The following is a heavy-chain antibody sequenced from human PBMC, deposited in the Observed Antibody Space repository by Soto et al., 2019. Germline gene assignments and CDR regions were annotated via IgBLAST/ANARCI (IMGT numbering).Heavy chain of an antibody. V-gene: IGHV3-30*03. Sequence: SLRLSCAASYFDFSSYGIHWVRQAPGKGLEWVAASSYDGRETFYAGSAKGRFTVSKEMSKNTAFLQMNALRHEDTAVYFCARDSGWPILNFDNWGQGTPVTVSS. D-gene: IGHD3-10*01. CDR1: YFDFSSYG. CDR3: ARDSGWPILNFDN. J-gene: IGHJ4*02. CDR2: SSYDGRET.